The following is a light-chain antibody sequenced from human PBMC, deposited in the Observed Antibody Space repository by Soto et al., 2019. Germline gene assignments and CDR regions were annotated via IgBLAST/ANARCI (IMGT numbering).Light chain of an antibody. V-gene: IGLV2-8*01. CDR2: EVS. CDR1: SSDVGGYNY. Sequence: QSALTQPPSGSGSPGQSVTISCTGTSSDVGGYNYVSWYQQHPGKAPRLMIYEVSKRPSGVPDRFSGSKSGNTASLTVSGLQAEDEADYYCSSYAGSTPYVFGTGTKLTVL. CDR3: SSYAGSTPYV. J-gene: IGLJ1*01.